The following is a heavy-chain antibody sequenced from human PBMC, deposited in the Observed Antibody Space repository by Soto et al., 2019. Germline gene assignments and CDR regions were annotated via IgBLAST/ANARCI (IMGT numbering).Heavy chain of an antibody. V-gene: IGHV3-48*01. CDR2: ISSSSSTI. Sequence: GGSLRLSCAASGFTFSSYSMNWVRQAPGKGLEWVSYISSSSSTIYYADSVKGRFSISRDNSKNTLSLQVNSLRAEDTAIYYCAKAGGLGSYYAERDYLLDYWGQRTLVTVSS. J-gene: IGHJ4*02. CDR1: GFTFSSYS. CDR3: AKAGGLGSYYAERDYLLDY. D-gene: IGHD3-10*01.